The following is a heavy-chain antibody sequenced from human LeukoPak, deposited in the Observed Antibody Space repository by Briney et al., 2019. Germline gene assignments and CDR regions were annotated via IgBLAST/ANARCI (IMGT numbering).Heavy chain of an antibody. Sequence: GGSLRLSCAASGFTFDDYAMHWVRQAPGKGLEWVSGISWNSGSIGYADTVKGRFTISRDSAKNSLYLQMNSLRAEDTALYYCAKDIGYSSSYYFDYWGQGTLVTVSS. CDR1: GFTFDDYA. V-gene: IGHV3-9*01. J-gene: IGHJ4*02. CDR3: AKDIGYSSSYYFDY. D-gene: IGHD6-6*01. CDR2: ISWNSGSI.